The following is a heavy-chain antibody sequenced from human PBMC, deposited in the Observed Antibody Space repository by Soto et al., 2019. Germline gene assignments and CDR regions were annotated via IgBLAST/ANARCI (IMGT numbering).Heavy chain of an antibody. CDR1: GYSFTSYG. J-gene: IGHJ4*03. CDR3: ASDTRLGEAAD. V-gene: IGHV1-18*01. Sequence: QVQLVQSGAEVKKPGASVKVSCKASGYSFTSYGISWVRQAPGQGLEWMGRISAYNGNTNYAQKLQGRFTISRDTSTSTAYIELGRLRSDDTRVDYCASDTRLGEAADCDQGATGTGSA. CDR2: ISAYNGNT. D-gene: IGHD3-10*01.